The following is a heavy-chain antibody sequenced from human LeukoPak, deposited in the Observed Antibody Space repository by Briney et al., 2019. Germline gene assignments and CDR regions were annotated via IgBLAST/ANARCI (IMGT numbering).Heavy chain of an antibody. CDR2: INHSGST. D-gene: IGHD3-10*01. CDR3: ARGTMVRGVIILKKYYYYYMDV. J-gene: IGHJ6*03. CDR1: GGSFSGYY. V-gene: IGHV4-34*01. Sequence: SETLSLTCAVYGGSFSGYYWSWIRQPPGKGLEWIGEINHSGSTNYNPPLKSRVTISVDTSKNQFSLKLSSVTAADTAVYYCARGTMVRGVIILKKYYYYYMDVWGKGTTVTVSS.